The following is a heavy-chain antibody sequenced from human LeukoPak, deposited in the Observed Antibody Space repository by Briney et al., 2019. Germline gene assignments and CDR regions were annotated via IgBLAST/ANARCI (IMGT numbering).Heavy chain of an antibody. CDR2: INWNGGST. Sequence: PGGSLRLSCAASGFTFDDYGMSWVRQAPGKGLEWVSGINWNGGSTGYADSVKGRFTISRDNAKNSLYLQMNSLRAEDTALYHCARDRGGSGSYPAAFDIWGQGTMVTVSS. CDR3: ARDRGGSGSYPAAFDI. V-gene: IGHV3-20*01. D-gene: IGHD1-26*01. CDR1: GFTFDDYG. J-gene: IGHJ3*02.